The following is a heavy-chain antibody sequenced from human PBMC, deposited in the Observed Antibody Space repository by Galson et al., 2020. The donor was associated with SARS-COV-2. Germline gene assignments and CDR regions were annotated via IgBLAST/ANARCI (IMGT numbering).Heavy chain of an antibody. Sequence: GESLKISCAASGFTFSSYGMHWVRQAPGKGLEWVAVISYDGSNKYYADSVKGRFTISRDNSKNTLYLQMNSLRAEYTAVYYCAGSGLYEGVDYWGQGTLVTVSS. V-gene: IGHV3-30*03. CDR2: ISYDGSNK. CDR3: AGSGLYEGVDY. J-gene: IGHJ4*02. CDR1: GFTFSSYG. D-gene: IGHD6-19*01.